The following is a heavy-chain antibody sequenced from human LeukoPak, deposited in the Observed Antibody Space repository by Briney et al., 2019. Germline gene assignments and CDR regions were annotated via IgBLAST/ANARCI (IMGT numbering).Heavy chain of an antibody. V-gene: IGHV3-53*01. CDR1: GFTVSSNC. D-gene: IGHD2/OR15-2a*01. Sequence: GGSLRLSCAASGFTVSSNCMTWVRQAPGKGLEWVSVIYIGGSTDYADSVKGRFTISRDNSKNTLYLQMNSLRAEDTAVYYCARWLGPGNSHLDYWGQGTLVTVSS. J-gene: IGHJ4*02. CDR3: ARWLGPGNSHLDY. CDR2: IYIGGST.